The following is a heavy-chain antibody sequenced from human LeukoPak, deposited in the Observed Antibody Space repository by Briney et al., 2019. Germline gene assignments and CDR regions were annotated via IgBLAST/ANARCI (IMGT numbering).Heavy chain of an antibody. V-gene: IGHV3-66*01. CDR3: ARDLNYGMDV. CDR1: GFTVSSSY. J-gene: IGHJ6*02. Sequence: GGSLRLSCAASGFTVSSSYMNWVRQAPGKGLEWVSLIYSGGGTYCADSVKGRFTISSDNAKNTLFLQMNSLRAEDSGVYYCARDLNYGMDVWGQGTTVTVSS. CDR2: IYSGGGT.